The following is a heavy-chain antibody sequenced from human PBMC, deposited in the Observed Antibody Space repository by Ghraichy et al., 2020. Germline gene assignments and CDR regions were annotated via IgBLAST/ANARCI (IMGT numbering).Heavy chain of an antibody. CDR2: ISYDGSNK. CDR1: GITFSVYV. Sequence: GGSLRLSCAASGITFSVYVMHWVRQAPGKGLEWVAVISYDGSNKYYADSVKGRFTISRDNSKNTLYLQMNSLRAEDTAVYYCAKDRNFYDSSGYYPAMDYWGQGTLVTVSS. V-gene: IGHV3-30*18. D-gene: IGHD3-22*01. CDR3: AKDRNFYDSSGYYPAMDY. J-gene: IGHJ4*02.